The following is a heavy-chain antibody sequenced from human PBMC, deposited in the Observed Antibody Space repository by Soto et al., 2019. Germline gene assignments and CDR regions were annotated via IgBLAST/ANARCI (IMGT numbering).Heavy chain of an antibody. V-gene: IGHV3-15*01. CDR1: GFNCFNAW. Sequence: EVQLVESWGGLVKPGGSLRLSCAASGFNCFNAWISWVLQAPWTGLEWVGRIKTKSEGGATDHAAPVKGRFSISRDDSQHTLYLHMNSLKTEDTALYYCTTRSGYGGNYRFPDAFDRWGQGTMVTVSS. J-gene: IGHJ3*02. CDR2: IKTKSEGGAT. CDR3: TTRSGYGGNYRFPDAFDR. D-gene: IGHD2-21*02.